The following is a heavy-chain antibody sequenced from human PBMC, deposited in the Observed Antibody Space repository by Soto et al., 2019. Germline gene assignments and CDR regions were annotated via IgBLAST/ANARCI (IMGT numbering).Heavy chain of an antibody. CDR1: GFTFSSYE. Sequence: PGGSLRPSCAASGFTFSSYEMNWVRQAPGKGLEWVSYISSSGSTIYYADSVKGRFTISRDNAKNSLYLQMNSLRAEDTAVYYCARDTNYYGSGGSDYWGQGTLVTVSS. CDR2: ISSSGSTI. CDR3: ARDTNYYGSGGSDY. J-gene: IGHJ4*02. V-gene: IGHV3-48*03. D-gene: IGHD3-10*01.